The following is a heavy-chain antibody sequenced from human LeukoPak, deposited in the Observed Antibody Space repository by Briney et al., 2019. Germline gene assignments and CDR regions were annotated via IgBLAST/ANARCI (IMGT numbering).Heavy chain of an antibody. Sequence: GSLRLSCAASGFTFSSYWISWVRQAPGKGLEWVANIKQDGSEKYYVDSVKGRFTISRDNAKNSLYLQMNSLRAEDTAVYYCASAYCSSTSCYRSYYYYGMDVWGQGTTVTVSS. CDR2: IKQDGSEK. D-gene: IGHD2-2*01. CDR1: GFTFSSYW. CDR3: ASAYCSSTSCYRSYYYYGMDV. V-gene: IGHV3-7*01. J-gene: IGHJ6*02.